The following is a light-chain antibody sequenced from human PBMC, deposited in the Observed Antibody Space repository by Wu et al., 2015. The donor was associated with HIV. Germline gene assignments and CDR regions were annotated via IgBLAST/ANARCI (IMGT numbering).Light chain of an antibody. CDR1: QGIRNE. CDR2: AAS. CDR3: QKYNTAPWT. J-gene: IGKJ1*01. V-gene: IGKV1-6*01. Sequence: AIQMTQSPSSLSASVGDRVTITCRASQGIRNELGWYQQKPGKAPKVLIYAASTLQSGVPSRFSGSGSGTDFTLTISSLQPEDVATYYCQKYNTAPWTFGQGTKVEMK.